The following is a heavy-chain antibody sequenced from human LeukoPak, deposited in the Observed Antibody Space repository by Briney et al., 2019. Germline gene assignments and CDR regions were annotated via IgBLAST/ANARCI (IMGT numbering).Heavy chain of an antibody. J-gene: IGHJ4*02. Sequence: PGRSLRLSCAASGFTFSSYAMPWVRQAPGKGLEWVAVISYDGSNKYYADSVKGRFTISRDNSKNTLYLQMNSLRAEDTAVYYCARADIVATIDYWGQGTLVTVSS. CDR3: ARADIVATIDY. CDR2: ISYDGSNK. CDR1: GFTFSSYA. D-gene: IGHD5-12*01. V-gene: IGHV3-30-3*01.